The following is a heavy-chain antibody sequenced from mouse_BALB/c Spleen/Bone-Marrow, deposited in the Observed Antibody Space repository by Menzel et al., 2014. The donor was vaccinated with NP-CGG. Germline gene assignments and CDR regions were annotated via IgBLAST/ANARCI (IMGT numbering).Heavy chain of an antibody. CDR1: GYRFSSFW. D-gene: IGHD2-10*01. Sequence: VQLQQSGAEVMKSGASVKISCRATGYRFSSFWIEWIKQRPGHGLEWIGKILPGSGSTNYNEKFKGKATLSADTSSNTAYMRLSSLTSEDSAVYFCAREGAFYGNPFDFWGQGTTLTVSS. J-gene: IGHJ2*01. V-gene: IGHV1-9*01. CDR2: ILPGSGST. CDR3: AREGAFYGNPFDF.